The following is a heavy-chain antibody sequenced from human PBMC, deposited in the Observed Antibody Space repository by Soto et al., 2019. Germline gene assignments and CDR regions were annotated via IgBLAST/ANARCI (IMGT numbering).Heavy chain of an antibody. V-gene: IGHV1-69*13. CDR1: GGTFSSYA. Sequence: SVKVSFKASGGTFSSYAISWVRQAPGQGLEWMGGIIPIFGTANYAQKFQGRVTITADESTSTAYMELSSLRSEDTAVYYCASDTYYDFWSGHPLTVYYYYGMDVWGQGTTVTV. CDR2: IIPIFGTA. J-gene: IGHJ6*02. D-gene: IGHD3-3*01. CDR3: ASDTYYDFWSGHPLTVYYYYGMDV.